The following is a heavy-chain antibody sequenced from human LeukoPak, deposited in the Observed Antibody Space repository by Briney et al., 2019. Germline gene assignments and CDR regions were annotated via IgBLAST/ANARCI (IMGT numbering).Heavy chain of an antibody. CDR3: ARISPERGYSYGPLDNYFDY. Sequence: PGGSLRLSCAASGFTFSSYEMNWVRQAPGKGLEWVANINQDGSEEYYVDSVKGRFTISRDNAKNSLYMQMNSLRAEDTAVYYCARISPERGYSYGPLDNYFDYWGQGTLVTVSS. CDR2: INQDGSEE. CDR1: GFTFSSYE. V-gene: IGHV3-7*01. J-gene: IGHJ4*02. D-gene: IGHD5-18*01.